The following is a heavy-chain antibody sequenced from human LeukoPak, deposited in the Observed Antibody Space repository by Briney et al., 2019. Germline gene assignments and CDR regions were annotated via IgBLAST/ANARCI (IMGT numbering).Heavy chain of an antibody. CDR2: IYTNGNT. CDR3: ARGSDPRMGYYFHS. D-gene: IGHD1-26*01. J-gene: IGHJ4*02. Sequence: RGSLRLSCAASGFTFSSNYMSWVRQAPGKGLEWVSDIYTNGNTYYTDSVKGRFTVSRDSSKNTLYLQMNSLRADDTAVYYCARGSDPRMGYYFHSWGQGTLVTVSS. CDR1: GFTFSSNY. V-gene: IGHV3-53*01.